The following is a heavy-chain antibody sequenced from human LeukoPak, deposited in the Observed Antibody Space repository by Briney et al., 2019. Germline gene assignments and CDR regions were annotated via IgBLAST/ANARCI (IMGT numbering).Heavy chain of an antibody. J-gene: IGHJ3*02. V-gene: IGHV4-59*01. CDR3: ARARNYCDSSDYYYEGDAFDI. Sequence: PSETLSLTCTVSGGSISSYHWSWIRQPPGKGLECIGFIYYSGSTNYNPSLKSRVTISVDTSKNQFSLKLSSVTAADTAVYYCARARNYCDSSDYYYEGDAFDIWGQGTMVTVSS. D-gene: IGHD3-22*01. CDR2: IYYSGST. CDR1: GGSISSYH.